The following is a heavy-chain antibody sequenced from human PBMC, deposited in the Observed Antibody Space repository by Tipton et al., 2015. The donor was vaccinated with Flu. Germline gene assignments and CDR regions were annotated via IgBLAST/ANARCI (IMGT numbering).Heavy chain of an antibody. V-gene: IGHV4-59*08. J-gene: IGHJ5*02. D-gene: IGHD4-11*01. Sequence: TLSLTCTVSGGSISPYYWNWIRQPPGKGLEWIGNIYHTGSTYYNPSLRSRVTILVDRSKNQFSLNLSSVTAADTAVYYCARRDYSNYASVPKNWFDPWGQGTLVTVSS. CDR2: IYHTGST. CDR1: GGSISPYY. CDR3: ARRDYSNYASVPKNWFDP.